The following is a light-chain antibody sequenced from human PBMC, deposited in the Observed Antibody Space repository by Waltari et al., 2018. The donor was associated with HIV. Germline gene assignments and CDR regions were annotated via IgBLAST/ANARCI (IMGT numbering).Light chain of an antibody. CDR2: KAS. CDR3: QQYNSYSQT. J-gene: IGKJ1*01. CDR1: QSISSW. V-gene: IGKV1-5*03. Sequence: DIQMPQSPSTLSASVGDRVTITCRASQSISSWLAWYQQKPGKAPKLLIYKASSLESGVPSRFSGRGSGTEFTLSISSLQPDDFATYYCQQYNSYSQTFGQGTKVEIK.